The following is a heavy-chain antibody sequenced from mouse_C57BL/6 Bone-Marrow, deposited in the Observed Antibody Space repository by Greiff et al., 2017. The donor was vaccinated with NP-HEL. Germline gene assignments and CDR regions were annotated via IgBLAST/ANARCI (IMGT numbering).Heavy chain of an antibody. Sequence: VQLQQSGAELARPGASVKLSCKASGYTFTSYGISWVKQRTGQGLEWIGEIYPRSGNTYYNEKFKGKATLTADKSSSTAYMELRSLTSEDSAVYFGARGVGLLPYWYCDVWGTGTTVTVSS. CDR1: GYTFTSYG. CDR3: ARGVGLLPYWYCDV. CDR2: IYPRSGNT. D-gene: IGHD2-3*01. V-gene: IGHV1-81*01. J-gene: IGHJ1*03.